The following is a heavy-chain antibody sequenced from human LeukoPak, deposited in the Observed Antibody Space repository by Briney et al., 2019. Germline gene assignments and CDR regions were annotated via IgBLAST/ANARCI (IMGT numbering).Heavy chain of an antibody. D-gene: IGHD6-13*01. CDR1: GYTFTSYD. CDR3: ARGRAAAFYYYYYMDV. J-gene: IGHJ6*03. V-gene: IGHV1-8*03. CDR2: MNPNSGNT. Sequence: GASVKVSCKASGYTFTSYDINWVRQATGQGLEWMGWMNPNSGNTGYAQKFQGRVTITRNTSIGTAYMELSSLRSEDTAVYYCARGRAAAFYYYYYMDVWGKGTTVTVSS.